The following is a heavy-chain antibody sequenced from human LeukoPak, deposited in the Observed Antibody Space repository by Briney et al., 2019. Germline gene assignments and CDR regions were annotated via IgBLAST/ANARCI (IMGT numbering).Heavy chain of an antibody. V-gene: IGHV3-21*01. CDR2: ISSSSSYI. Sequence: PGGSLRLSCAASGFTFSSYSMNWVRQAPGKGLEWVSSISSSSSYIYYADSVKGRFTISRDNAKNSLYLQMNSLRAEDTAVYYCARDVVVLGTVLDYWGQGTPVTVSS. J-gene: IGHJ4*02. D-gene: IGHD2-21*01. CDR1: GFTFSSYS. CDR3: ARDVVVLGTVLDY.